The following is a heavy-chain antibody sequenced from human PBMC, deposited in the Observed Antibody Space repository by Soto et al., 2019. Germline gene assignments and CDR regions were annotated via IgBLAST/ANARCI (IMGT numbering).Heavy chain of an antibody. CDR3: ARDRSGAARLNWFDP. D-gene: IGHD6-6*01. V-gene: IGHV1-3*01. CDR2: INAGNGNT. CDR1: GYTFTSYA. Sequence: ASVKVSCKASGYTFTSYAMHWVRQAPGQRLEWMGWINAGNGNTKYSQKFQGRVTITRDTSASTAYMELSSLRSEDTAVYYCARDRSGAARLNWFDPWGQGTLVTVSS. J-gene: IGHJ5*02.